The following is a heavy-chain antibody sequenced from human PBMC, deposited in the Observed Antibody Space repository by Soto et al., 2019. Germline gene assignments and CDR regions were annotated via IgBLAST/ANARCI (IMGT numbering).Heavy chain of an antibody. V-gene: IGHV3-23*01. D-gene: IGHD6-19*01. Sequence: GGSLRLSCAASGFTFDDYAMHWVRQAPGKGLEWVATISGYGDYTYYADSVKGRFTIPRDNSKNTLYVQMNSLRAEDTAVYYCARYSGWSHYYGMDVWGQGTTVTVSS. CDR3: ARYSGWSHYYGMDV. J-gene: IGHJ6*02. CDR2: ISGYGDYT. CDR1: GFTFDDYA.